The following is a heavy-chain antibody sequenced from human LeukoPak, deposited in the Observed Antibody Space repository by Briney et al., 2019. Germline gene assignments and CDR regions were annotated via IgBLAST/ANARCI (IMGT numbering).Heavy chain of an antibody. CDR2: ISGSGDNT. J-gene: IGHJ4*02. CDR1: VFSFSNYA. D-gene: IGHD1-26*01. V-gene: IGHV3-23*01. CDR3: AKDRSIGTYYTFDS. Sequence: VWSLRLSRAPSVFSFSNYAMSWVRQAPRKGREGVSAISGSGDNTYYADSDKGRFTISRDNSKNKLYLQMSSLTAKDTAVYYCAKDRSIGTYYTFDSWGQGTLVIVSS.